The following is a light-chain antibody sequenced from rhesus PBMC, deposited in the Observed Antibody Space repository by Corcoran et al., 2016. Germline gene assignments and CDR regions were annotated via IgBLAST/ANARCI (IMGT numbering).Light chain of an antibody. J-gene: IGKJ1*01. CDR3: LQYFSTPWT. Sequence: DVQMTQSPSSLSASVGDTVTITCRASQTITTYLDWYQQKPGKAPKVLIYKAASLQSGVPSRFSGSGSGTDFTLTISCLQPEDLSTYYCLQYFSTPWTFGQGTKVEIK. CDR1: QTITTY. V-gene: IGKV1-22*01. CDR2: KAA.